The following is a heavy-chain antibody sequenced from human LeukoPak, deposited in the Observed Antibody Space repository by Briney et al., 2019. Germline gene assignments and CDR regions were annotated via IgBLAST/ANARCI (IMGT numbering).Heavy chain of an antibody. V-gene: IGHV1-18*01. CDR3: ARDLEGDIVATITNYYYGMDV. CDR2: ISAYNGNT. D-gene: IGHD5-12*01. J-gene: IGHJ6*02. Sequence: ASVKVSCKASGYTFTSYGISWVRQAPGQGLEWMGRISAYNGNTNYAQKLQGRVTMTTDTSTSTAYMELRSLRSDDTAVYYCARDLEGDIVATITNYYYGMDVWGQGTTVTVSS. CDR1: GYTFTSYG.